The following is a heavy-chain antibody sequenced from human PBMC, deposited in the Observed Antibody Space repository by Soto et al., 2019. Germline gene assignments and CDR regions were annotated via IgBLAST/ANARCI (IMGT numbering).Heavy chain of an antibody. Sequence: ETLSLTCTVSGGSISSYYWGWIRQPAGKGLEWIGRIYTSGSTNYNPSLKSRVTMSVDTSKNQFSLKLSSVTAADTAVYYCARDWGYYGSGSSTYYCYGIGVSGHGSTVTVS. V-gene: IGHV4-4*07. J-gene: IGHJ6*02. CDR2: IYTSGST. CDR1: GGSISSYY. CDR3: ARDWGYYGSGSSTYYCYGIGV. D-gene: IGHD3-10*01.